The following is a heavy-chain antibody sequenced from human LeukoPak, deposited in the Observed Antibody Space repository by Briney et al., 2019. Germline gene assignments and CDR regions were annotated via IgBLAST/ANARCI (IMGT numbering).Heavy chain of an antibody. CDR3: ARVGLVVPYFDY. V-gene: IGHV1-2*02. CDR2: INPNSGGI. Sequence: ASVKVSCTASGYTFTNYYLHWVRQAPGQGVEGMGWINPNSGGINYAQKFQGRVTITRDTSISTAYMELNRLRSDDTAVYYCARVGLVVPYFDYWGQGTLVTVSS. J-gene: IGHJ4*02. CDR1: GYTFTNYY. D-gene: IGHD3-16*01.